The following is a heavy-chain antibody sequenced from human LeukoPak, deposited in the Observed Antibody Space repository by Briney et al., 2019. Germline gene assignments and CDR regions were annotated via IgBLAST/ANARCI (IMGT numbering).Heavy chain of an antibody. D-gene: IGHD5/OR15-5a*01. CDR2: IWYDGNNK. V-gene: IGHV3-33*01. Sequence: GGSLRLSCAASGFTFSSYGMHWVRQAPGKGLEWVAVIWYDGNNKYYADTVKGRFTISRDNSKNTLYLQMNSLRAEDTAVYYCAALGLGGYYYYMDVWGKGTTVTVSS. CDR3: AALGLGGYYYYMDV. CDR1: GFTFSSYG. J-gene: IGHJ6*03.